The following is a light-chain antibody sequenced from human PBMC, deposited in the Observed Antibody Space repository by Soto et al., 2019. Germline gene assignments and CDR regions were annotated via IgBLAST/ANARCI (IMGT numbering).Light chain of an antibody. CDR2: GAS. V-gene: IGKV3-15*01. Sequence: EIVMTQSPVTLSVSPGERATLSCRASQTVTTDLAWYQQKPGQAPRLVIHGASTRATDFPARFSGSGSGTEFTLTISSLQSEDFAVYYCHQRSDWPITFGQGTKLQ. CDR3: HQRSDWPIT. J-gene: IGKJ2*01. CDR1: QTVTTD.